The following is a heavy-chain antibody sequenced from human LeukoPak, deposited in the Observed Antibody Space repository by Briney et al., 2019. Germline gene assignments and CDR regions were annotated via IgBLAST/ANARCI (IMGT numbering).Heavy chain of an antibody. V-gene: IGHV4-39*07. CDR2: GYYSGNT. Sequence: SETLSLTCTVSGGSISSSSYYWGWIRQPPGGGLEWIGSGYYSGNTYYNPSLKSRVTISVDTAKNQFSLQLRSVTAADTAVYYCARGRVPKRGAFDIWGQGTLVTVSS. D-gene: IGHD3-10*01. CDR1: GGSISSSSYY. CDR3: ARGRVPKRGAFDI. J-gene: IGHJ3*02.